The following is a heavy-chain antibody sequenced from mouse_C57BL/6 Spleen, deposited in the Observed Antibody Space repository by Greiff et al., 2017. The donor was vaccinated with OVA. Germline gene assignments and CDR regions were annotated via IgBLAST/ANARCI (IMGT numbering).Heavy chain of an antibody. D-gene: IGHD4-1*02. CDR3: ARGPTGTGYWNFDV. V-gene: IGHV5-17*01. CDR2: ISSGSSTI. J-gene: IGHJ1*03. CDR1: GFTFSDYG. Sequence: VQLKESGGGLVKPGGSLKLSCAASGFTFSDYGMHWVRQAPEKGLEWVAYISSGSSTIYYADTVKGRFTISRDNAKNTLFLQMTSLRSEDTAMYYCARGPTGTGYWNFDVWGTGTTVTVSS.